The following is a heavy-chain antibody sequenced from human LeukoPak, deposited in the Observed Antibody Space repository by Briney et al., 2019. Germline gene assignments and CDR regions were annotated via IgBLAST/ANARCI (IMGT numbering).Heavy chain of an antibody. CDR2: TSGSGGST. CDR1: GFTFSSFA. D-gene: IGHD2-2*01. Sequence: PGGSLRLSCAASGFTFSSFAMSWVRQAPGKGLEWVSATSGSGGSTFYADSVKGRFTISRDNSKNTLFLQMNGLRAEDTAVYYCAKDRSCSGSSCNVGSWGQGTMVTVSS. J-gene: IGHJ3*01. V-gene: IGHV3-23*01. CDR3: AKDRSCSGSSCNVGS.